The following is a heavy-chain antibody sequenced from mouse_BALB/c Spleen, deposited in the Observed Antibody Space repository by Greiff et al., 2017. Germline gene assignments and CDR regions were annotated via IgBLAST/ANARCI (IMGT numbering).Heavy chain of an antibody. CDR2: INPYNGDT. CDR1: GYSFTGYF. Sequence: EVKLVESGPELVKPGASVKISCKASGYSFTGYFMNWVMQSHGKSLEWIGSINPYNGDTFYNQKFKGKATLTVDKSSSTAHMELRSLASEDSAVYYCARGGGNSWFAYWGQGTLVTVSA. CDR3: ARGGGNSWFAY. V-gene: IGHV1-20*02. D-gene: IGHD2-1*01. J-gene: IGHJ3*01.